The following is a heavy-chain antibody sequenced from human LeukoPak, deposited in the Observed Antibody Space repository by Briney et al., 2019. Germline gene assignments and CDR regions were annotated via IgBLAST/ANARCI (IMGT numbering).Heavy chain of an antibody. CDR3: ARDLGSSGWYKDYYGMDV. J-gene: IGHJ6*02. CDR2: INAGNGNT. CDR1: GYTFTSYY. V-gene: IGHV1-3*01. Sequence: GASVKVSCKASGYTFTSYYMHWVRQAPGQRLEWMGWINAGNGNTKYSQKFQGRVTITRDTSASTAYMELSSLRSEDTAVYYCARDLGSSGWYKDYYGMDVWGQGTTVTVSS. D-gene: IGHD6-19*01.